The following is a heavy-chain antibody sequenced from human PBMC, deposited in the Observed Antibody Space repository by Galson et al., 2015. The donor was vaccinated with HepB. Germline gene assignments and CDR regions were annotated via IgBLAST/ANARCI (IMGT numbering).Heavy chain of an antibody. CDR1: GYTFSNYW. CDR3: TKHHYGDALRTIAFDM. J-gene: IGHJ3*02. D-gene: IGHD4-17*01. Sequence: QSGAEVKEPGESLKISCKGSGYTFSNYWIGWVRQMPGKGLEWMGIVYPGDSDTRYGPSFQGQVTISADKSISTAYLEWSSLEASDTAIYYCTKHHYGDALRTIAFDMWGQGTMVTVSS. CDR2: VYPGDSDT. V-gene: IGHV5-51*01.